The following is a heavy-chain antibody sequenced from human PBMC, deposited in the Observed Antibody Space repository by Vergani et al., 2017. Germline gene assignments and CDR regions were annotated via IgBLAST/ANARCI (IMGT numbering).Heavy chain of an antibody. V-gene: IGHV4-34*01. CDR1: GGSFSGYY. CDR2: INHSGST. J-gene: IGHJ6*02. Sequence: QVQLQQWGAGLLKPSATLSLTCAVYGGSFSGYYWSWIRQPPGKGLEWIGEINHSGSTNYNPSLKSRVTITVDTSKNQFSLKLSSVTAADTAVYDCARVSFEGGNLYCNYCVDVWGQGTMVTVSS. D-gene: IGHD4-23*01. CDR3: ARVSFEGGNLYCNYCVDV.